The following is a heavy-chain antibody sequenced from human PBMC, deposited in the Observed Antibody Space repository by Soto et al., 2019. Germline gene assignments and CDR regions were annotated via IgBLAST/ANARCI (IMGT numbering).Heavy chain of an antibody. V-gene: IGHV1-3*01. D-gene: IGHD5-18*01. J-gene: IGHJ6*02. CDR2: INAGNGNT. CDR1: GYTFTRYA. Sequence: GASVKVSCKASGYTFTRYAMYWVRQAPGQRLEWMGWINAGNGNTKYSQKFQGRVTITRDTSASTAYMELSSLRSEDTAVYYCARVKGYSYGYDYYYGMDVWGQGTTVTVSS. CDR3: ARVKGYSYGYDYYYGMDV.